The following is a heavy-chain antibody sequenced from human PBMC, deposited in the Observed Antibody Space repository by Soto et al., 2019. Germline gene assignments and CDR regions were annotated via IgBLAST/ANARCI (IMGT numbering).Heavy chain of an antibody. V-gene: IGHV3-9*01. D-gene: IGHD1-26*01. J-gene: IGHJ4*02. CDR2: ISWNGDNI. CDR1: GFNFDDHA. CDR3: VKDKGSGSGSSSFLDY. Sequence: GGSLRLSCAASGFNFDDHAMHWVRQAPGKGPEWISGISWNGDNIDYADSVKGRFTISRDNAKNSLYVQMNSLRAEDTAIYYCVKDKGSGSGSSSFLDYWGQGTPVTVSS.